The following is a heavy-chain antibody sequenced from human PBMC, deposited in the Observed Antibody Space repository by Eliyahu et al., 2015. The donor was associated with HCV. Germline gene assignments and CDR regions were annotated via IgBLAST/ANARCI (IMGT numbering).Heavy chain of an antibody. D-gene: IGHD5-12*01. Sequence: QVQLVQSGPEVKNPGAAVKVSCKTSGHTFTTNGINWVRQAPGQGLEWMGWISTYNGNTNYAQKFQGRVTMTTDPSTSTAYMELRSLRSDDTAVYYCATVRGYSGYDYFEHWGQGTLVTVSS. J-gene: IGHJ4*02. CDR2: ISTYNGNT. V-gene: IGHV1-18*04. CDR1: GHTFTTNG. CDR3: ATVRGYSGYDYFEH.